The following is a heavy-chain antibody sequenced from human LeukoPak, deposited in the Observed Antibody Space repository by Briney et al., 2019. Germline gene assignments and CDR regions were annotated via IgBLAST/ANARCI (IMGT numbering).Heavy chain of an antibody. CDR1: GFTFSSYA. Sequence: PGGSLRLSCAASGFTFSSYAMSWVRQAPGKGLEWVSGISGSGGSTYYADSVKGRFTISRDNSKNTLYLQMNSLRAEDTAVYYCAKLRGYYDSSGHYYFDYWGQGTLVTVSS. CDR2: ISGSGGST. J-gene: IGHJ4*02. D-gene: IGHD3-22*01. V-gene: IGHV3-23*01. CDR3: AKLRGYYDSSGHYYFDY.